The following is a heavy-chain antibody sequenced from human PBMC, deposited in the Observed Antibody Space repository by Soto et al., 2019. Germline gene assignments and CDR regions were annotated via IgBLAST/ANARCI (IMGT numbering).Heavy chain of an antibody. CDR2: ISGSGSST. D-gene: IGHD5-12*01. CDR3: AKRTRDGYNSPIDY. Sequence: EVQLLESGGGLVQPGGSLRLSRAASGFTFNNYAMNWVRQAPGKRLEWVSGISGSGSSTYYPDSVQGRFTISRDNAKTTVYLQMNSLRADDTAVYFCAKRTRDGYNSPIDYWGQGTLVTVSS. V-gene: IGHV3-23*01. J-gene: IGHJ4*02. CDR1: GFTFNNYA.